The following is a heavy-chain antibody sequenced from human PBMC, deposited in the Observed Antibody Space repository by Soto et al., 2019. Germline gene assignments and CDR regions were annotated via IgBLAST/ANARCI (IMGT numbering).Heavy chain of an antibody. CDR1: GYTFTDYA. CDR3: AREVRSGTYDY. V-gene: IGHV1-3*01. J-gene: IGHJ4*02. Sequence: ASVKVSCKASGYTFTDYAMHWVRQAPGQRLEWMGWIIAANANTKYSQRFQGRVTITRDTSASTAYMELSSLRSEDTAVYYCAREVRSGTYDYWGQGTLVTVSS. D-gene: IGHD2-15*01. CDR2: IIAANANT.